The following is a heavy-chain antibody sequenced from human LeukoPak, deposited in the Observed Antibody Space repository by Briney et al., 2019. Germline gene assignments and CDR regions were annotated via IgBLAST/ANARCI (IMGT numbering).Heavy chain of an antibody. V-gene: IGHV3-23*01. Sequence: GGSLRLSCAASGFTLSNYAMSWVRQAPGKGLEWVSAITGGGDIYYADSVKGRFTISRDNSKNTLSLQKNSLRAEDTAVYYCAKATYYYDGSGYWIFDNWGQGTLVAVSS. CDR1: GFTLSNYA. D-gene: IGHD3-22*01. CDR3: AKATYYYDGSGYWIFDN. J-gene: IGHJ4*02. CDR2: ITGGGDI.